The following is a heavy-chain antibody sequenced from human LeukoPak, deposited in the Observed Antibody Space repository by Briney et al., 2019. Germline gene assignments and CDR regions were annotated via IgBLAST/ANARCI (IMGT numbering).Heavy chain of an antibody. J-gene: IGHJ4*02. V-gene: IGHV3-21*01. CDR1: GFTFSSYS. CDR3: ASSGSSHATDY. D-gene: IGHD1-26*01. CDR2: ISSSSYI. Sequence: PGGSLRLSCAASGFTFSSYSMNWVRQAPGKGLEWVSSISSSSYIYYADSVKGRFTISRDNAKNSLYLQMNSLRAEDTAVYYCASSGSSHATDYWGQGTLVTVSS.